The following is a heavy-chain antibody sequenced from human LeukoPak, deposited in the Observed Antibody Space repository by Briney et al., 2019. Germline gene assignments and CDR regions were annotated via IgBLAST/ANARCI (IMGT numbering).Heavy chain of an antibody. CDR3: ARGLGYCSSTSCPPFGRDYHYYMDV. Sequence: GSSVKVSCKASGGTFSSYTISWVRQAPGQGLEWMGRIIPILGIANYAQKFQGRVTITADKSTSTAYMELSSLRSEDTAVYYCARGLGYCSSTSCPPFGRDYHYYMDVWGKGTTVTVSS. J-gene: IGHJ6*03. D-gene: IGHD2-2*01. CDR2: IIPILGIA. V-gene: IGHV1-69*02. CDR1: GGTFSSYT.